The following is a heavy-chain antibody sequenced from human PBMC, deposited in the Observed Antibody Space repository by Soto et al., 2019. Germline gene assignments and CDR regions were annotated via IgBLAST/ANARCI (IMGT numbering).Heavy chain of an antibody. J-gene: IGHJ1*01. CDR2: IIPILRRT. D-gene: IGHD3-22*01. CDR3: ARGYYDGGLTQYFQH. V-gene: IGHV1-69*08. CDR1: GGTFSNYL. Sequence: QVQLVQSGPAVMKPGSSVKVSCKTPGGTFSNYLINWVRQAPGQGLEWMGRIIPILRRTDYTQNFQGRLTITADKSTNTAYLELSGLRSEDTAVYYCARGYYDGGLTQYFQHWGQGTLIIVSS.